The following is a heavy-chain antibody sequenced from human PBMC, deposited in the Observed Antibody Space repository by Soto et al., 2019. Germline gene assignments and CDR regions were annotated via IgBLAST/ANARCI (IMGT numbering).Heavy chain of an antibody. CDR3: AKYTSANWFDP. CDR1: GFTFSNSW. CDR2: INPDGSKK. Sequence: EVQLVESGGGLVQPGGSLRLSCEASGFTFSNSWMTWVRQAPGKGLEWVANINPDGSKKYYVDSVKGRFTISRDNAKNSLFLQMNSLRAEDTAVYYCAKYTSANWFDPWNQGTLVTVSS. J-gene: IGHJ5*02. D-gene: IGHD2-15*01. V-gene: IGHV3-7*01.